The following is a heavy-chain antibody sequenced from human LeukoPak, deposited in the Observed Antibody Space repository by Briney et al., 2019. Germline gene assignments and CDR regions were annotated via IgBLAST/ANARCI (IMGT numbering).Heavy chain of an antibody. CDR2: IIPIFGTA. CDR3: ARDAAGGGLIDY. Sequence: ASVKVSCKASGGTFSSYAISWVRQAPGQGLEWMGGIIPIFGTANYAQKFQGGVTITADESTSTAYMELSSLRSEDTAVYYCARDAAGGGLIDYWGQGTLVTVSS. J-gene: IGHJ4*02. CDR1: GGTFSSYA. D-gene: IGHD3-10*01. V-gene: IGHV1-69*13.